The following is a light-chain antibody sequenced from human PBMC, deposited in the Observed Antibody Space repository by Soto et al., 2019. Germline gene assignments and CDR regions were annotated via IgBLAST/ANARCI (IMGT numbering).Light chain of an antibody. CDR1: SSNIGAGYH. J-gene: IGLJ3*02. CDR3: QSYDSSLSGVL. V-gene: IGLV1-40*01. Sequence: QSVLTQPPSVSGARGQRVTISCTGSSSNIGAGYHVHWYQQFPGTAPKLLIYDNTNRPSGVPDRFSGSKSGTSASLAITGLQAGDEADYYCQSYDSSLSGVLFGGGTKLTVL. CDR2: DNT.